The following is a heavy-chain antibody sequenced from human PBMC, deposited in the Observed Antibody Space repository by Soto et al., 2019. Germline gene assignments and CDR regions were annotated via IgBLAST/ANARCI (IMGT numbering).Heavy chain of an antibody. CDR1: GGSISSSSYY. J-gene: IGHJ6*02. D-gene: IGHD2-15*01. CDR2: IYYSGST. Sequence: SETLSLTCTVSGGSISSSSYYWGWIRQPPGKGLGWIGSIYYSGSTYYSPSLKSRVTISVDTSKNQFSLKLSSVTAADTAVYYCARSAGYCSGGSCHYYYYYGMDVWGQGTTVTVSS. CDR3: ARSAGYCSGGSCHYYYYYGMDV. V-gene: IGHV4-39*01.